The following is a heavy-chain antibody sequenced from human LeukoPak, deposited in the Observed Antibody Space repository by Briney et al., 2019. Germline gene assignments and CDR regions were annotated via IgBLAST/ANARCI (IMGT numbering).Heavy chain of an antibody. J-gene: IGHJ4*02. V-gene: IGHV4-59*01. CDR3: ARETSYQYYYGSGTYEYFDY. CDR1: GGSISSYY. CDR2: IYYSGST. D-gene: IGHD3-10*01. Sequence: SETLSLTCTVSGGSISSYYWSWIRQPPGKGLEWIGYIYYSGSTNYNPSLKSRVTISVDTSKNQFSLKLSSVTAADTAVYYCARETSYQYYYGSGTYEYFDYWGQGTLVTVSS.